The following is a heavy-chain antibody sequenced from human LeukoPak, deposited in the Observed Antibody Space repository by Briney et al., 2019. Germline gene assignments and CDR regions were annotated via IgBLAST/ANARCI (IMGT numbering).Heavy chain of an antibody. CDR2: IRYDGSNK. J-gene: IGHJ3*01. D-gene: IGHD3-9*01. CDR1: GFTFSSYG. V-gene: IGHV3-30*02. CDR3: AANYLENTGYDDGFDL. Sequence: LPGGSLRLSCAASGFTFSSYGMHWVRQAPGKGLEWVAFIRYDGSNKYYADSVKGRFTISRDTSNKAVYVQMNSLRPQDTAVYYCAANYLENTGYDDGFDLWGQGTMVIVSS.